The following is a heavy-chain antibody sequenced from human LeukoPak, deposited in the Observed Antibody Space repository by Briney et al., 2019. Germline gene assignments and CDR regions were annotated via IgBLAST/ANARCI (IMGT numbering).Heavy chain of an antibody. CDR1: GYTFTSYA. J-gene: IGHJ6*02. V-gene: IGHV7-4-1*02. CDR2: INTNTGNP. Sequence: ASVKVSCKASGYTFTSYAMNWVRQAPGQGLEWMGWINTNTGNPTYAQGFTGRFVFSLDTSVSTAYLQISSLKAEDTAVYYCARAQLPAPIILMVYSPYYYYGMDVWGQGTTVTVSS. CDR3: ARAQLPAPIILMVYSPYYYYGMDV. D-gene: IGHD2-8*01.